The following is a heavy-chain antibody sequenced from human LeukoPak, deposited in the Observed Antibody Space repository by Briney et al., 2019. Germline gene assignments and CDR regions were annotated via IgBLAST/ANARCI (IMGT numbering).Heavy chain of an antibody. V-gene: IGHV3-7*01. J-gene: IGHJ3*02. D-gene: IGHD3-10*01. CDR3: ARDPESSTGPAFDI. CDR1: GFTFSYYW. CDR2: INEGGSQI. Sequence: GGSLRLSCAASGFTFSYYWMSWVRQVPGKGLEWVANINEGGSQIHAVDSVKGRFIISRDNTKNSLLLQMNSLRAEDTAVYYCARDPESSTGPAFDIWGQGTMVTVSS.